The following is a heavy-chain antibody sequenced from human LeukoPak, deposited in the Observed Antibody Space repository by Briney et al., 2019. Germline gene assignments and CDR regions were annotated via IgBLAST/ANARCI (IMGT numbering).Heavy chain of an antibody. CDR1: GFTFSSYG. V-gene: IGHV3-33*01. CDR2: IWYDGSNE. Sequence: GGSLRLSCAASGFTFSSYGMQWVRQAPGKGLEWVAVIWYDGSNEYYADSVKGRFTISRDNSKNTPYLQMNTLRAEDTAVYYCARGGPSYYGMDVWGQGTSVTVSS. J-gene: IGHJ6*02. CDR3: ARGGPSYYGMDV.